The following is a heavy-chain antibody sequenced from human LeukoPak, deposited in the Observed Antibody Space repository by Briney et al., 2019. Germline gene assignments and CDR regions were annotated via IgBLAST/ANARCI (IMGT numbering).Heavy chain of an antibody. CDR1: GGTFSSYA. Sequence: ASVKVSCKASGGTFSSYAISWVRQAPGQGLEWMGGIIPIFGTANYAQKFQGRVTITADKSTSTAYMELSSLRSEDTAVYYCARDRTSYYDILTGYPDYWGQGTLVTVSS. D-gene: IGHD3-9*01. J-gene: IGHJ4*02. CDR3: ARDRTSYYDILTGYPDY. CDR2: IIPIFGTA. V-gene: IGHV1-69*06.